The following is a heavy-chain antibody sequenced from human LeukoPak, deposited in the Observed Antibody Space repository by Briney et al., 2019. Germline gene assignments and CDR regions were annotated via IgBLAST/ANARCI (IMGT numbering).Heavy chain of an antibody. CDR1: GGSISSYY. V-gene: IGHV4-4*09. CDR3: ARLHIVVVTAYFDI. Sequence: PSETLSLTCTVSGGSISSYYWSWIRQPPGKGLEWIGYIYTSGSTNYNPSLKSRVTISVDTSKNQFSLKLSSVTAADTAVYYCARLHIVVVTAYFDIWGQGTMVTVSS. CDR2: IYTSGST. D-gene: IGHD2-21*02. J-gene: IGHJ3*02.